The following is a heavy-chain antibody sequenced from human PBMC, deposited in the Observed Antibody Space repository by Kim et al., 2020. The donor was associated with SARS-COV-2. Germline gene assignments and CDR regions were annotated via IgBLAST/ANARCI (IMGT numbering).Heavy chain of an antibody. Sequence: NYNPPLKSRVTMSVDTSKNQFSLKLGSVTAADTAVYYCARDQGRWNGFDYWGQGTLVTVSS. D-gene: IGHD1-1*01. V-gene: IGHV4-4*07. CDR3: ARDQGRWNGFDY. J-gene: IGHJ4*02.